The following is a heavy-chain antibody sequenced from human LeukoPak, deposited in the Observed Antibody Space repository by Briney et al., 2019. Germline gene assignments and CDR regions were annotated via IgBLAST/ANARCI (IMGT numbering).Heavy chain of an antibody. CDR3: ARVVRYSREDY. Sequence: GGSLRLSCAASGFRFSFYSMNWVRQAPGKGLEWFSYISSSRSSISSADSVKGRFTISRDNANNSLYLQMNSLRAEDTAVYYFARVVRYSREDYWGQGTLVTVSS. V-gene: IGHV3-48*04. CDR1: GFRFSFYS. J-gene: IGHJ4*02. CDR2: ISSSRSSI. D-gene: IGHD3-9*01.